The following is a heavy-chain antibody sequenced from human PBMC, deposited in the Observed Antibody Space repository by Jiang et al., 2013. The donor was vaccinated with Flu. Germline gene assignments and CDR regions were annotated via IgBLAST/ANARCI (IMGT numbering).Heavy chain of an antibody. J-gene: IGHJ4*02. Sequence: YWGWIRQPPGKGWSGLGVSIIVGAPTTTVPQESVTISVDTSKNQFSLKLSSVTAADTAVYYCARLEAVYYYDSSGPFDYWGQGTLVTVSS. V-gene: IGHV4-39*01. CDR3: ARLEAVYYYDSSGPFDY. CDR2: SIIVGAP. D-gene: IGHD3-22*01. CDR1: Y.